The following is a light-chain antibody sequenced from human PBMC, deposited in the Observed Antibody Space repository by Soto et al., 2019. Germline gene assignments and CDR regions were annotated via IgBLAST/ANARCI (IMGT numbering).Light chain of an antibody. V-gene: IGKV1-5*01. CDR3: QQYNSYSLMYS. CDR1: QSIGTW. J-gene: IGKJ2*01. CDR2: DGS. Sequence: DIQMTQSPSTLSASVGDRVTITCRASQSIGTWLAWYQQKPGKAPKLLIYDGSSLESGVPSRFSGSGSGTEFTLNISSLQPYDFATYDCQQYNSYSLMYSFGQGTKLEIK.